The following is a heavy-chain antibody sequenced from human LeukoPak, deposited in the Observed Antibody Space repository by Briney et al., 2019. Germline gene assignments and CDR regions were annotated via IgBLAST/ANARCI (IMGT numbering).Heavy chain of an antibody. J-gene: IGHJ6*03. Sequence: ASVKVSCKASVYTFTSYGISWVRQAPGQGLEWMGWISAYTGNTNYAQKFQGRVTMTTDTSTRTAYMELRSLRSDDTAVYYCARDLEAVYYYMDVWGKGTTVTISS. CDR2: ISAYTGNT. V-gene: IGHV1-18*01. D-gene: IGHD1-1*01. CDR1: VYTFTSYG. CDR3: ARDLEAVYYYMDV.